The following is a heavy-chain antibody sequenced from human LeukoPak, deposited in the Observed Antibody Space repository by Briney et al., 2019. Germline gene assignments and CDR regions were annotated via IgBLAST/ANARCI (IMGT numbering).Heavy chain of an antibody. CDR1: RFTFRNYA. CDR2: ISSDGTNK. CDR3: ARDGTWTRHGPGQDV. D-gene: IGHD3/OR15-3a*01. V-gene: IGHV3-30*04. J-gene: IGHJ6*04. Sequence: GGSLRLSCAASRFTFRNYAMHWVRQAPGKGLEWVAVISSDGTNKDYADSVKGRFSISRDNSKNTLYLQMNRLRADDTAVYYCARDGTWTRHGPGQDVWGKGTTVTVSS.